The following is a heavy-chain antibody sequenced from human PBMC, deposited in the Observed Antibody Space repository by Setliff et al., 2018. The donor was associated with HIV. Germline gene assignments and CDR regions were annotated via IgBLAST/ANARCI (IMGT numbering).Heavy chain of an antibody. V-gene: IGHV1-18*01. CDR3: ARGGGYYDSSGPVHYYYYYHMDV. CDR1: GYTFTSYG. D-gene: IGHD3-22*01. Sequence: ASVKVSCKASGYTFTSYGISWVRQAPGQGLEWMGWISAYNGNTNYAQKLQGRVTMTTDTSTSTAYMELRSLRSDDTAVYYCARGGGYYDSSGPVHYYYYYHMDVWGKGTTVTVSS. CDR2: ISAYNGNT. J-gene: IGHJ6*03.